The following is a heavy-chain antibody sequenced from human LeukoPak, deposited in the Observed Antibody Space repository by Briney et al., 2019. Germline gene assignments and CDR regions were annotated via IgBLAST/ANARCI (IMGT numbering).Heavy chain of an antibody. CDR3: ARHGRGRRKVTPGAFDI. D-gene: IGHD4-23*01. J-gene: IGHJ3*02. V-gene: IGHV4-59*08. CDR2: IYYSGST. CDR1: GGSISSYY. Sequence: SETLSLTCTVSGGSISSYYWSWIRQPPGKGLEWIGYIYYSGSTNYNPSLKSRVTISVDTSKNQFSLKLSSVTAADTAVYYCARHGRGRRKVTPGAFDIWGQGTMVTVSS.